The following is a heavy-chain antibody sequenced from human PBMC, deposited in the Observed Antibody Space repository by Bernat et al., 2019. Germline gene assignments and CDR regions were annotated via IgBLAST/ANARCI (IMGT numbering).Heavy chain of an antibody. V-gene: IGHV3-23*01. J-gene: IGHJ6*02. Sequence: EVQLLESGGGLVQPGGSLRLSCAASGFTFSSYAMRWVRQAPGKGLEWVSAISGSGGSTYYADSVKGRFTISRDNSKNTLYLQMNSLRAEDTAVYYCAKLGRFLEWLDVWGQGTMVTVSS. CDR2: ISGSGGST. CDR3: AKLGRFLEWLDV. D-gene: IGHD3-3*01. CDR1: GFTFSSYA.